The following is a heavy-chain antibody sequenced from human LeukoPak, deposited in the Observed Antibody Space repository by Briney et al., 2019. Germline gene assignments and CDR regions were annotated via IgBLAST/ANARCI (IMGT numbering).Heavy chain of an antibody. CDR1: GFTFSSYA. CDR2: ISYDGSNK. CDR3: ASLSWIPD. Sequence: PGGSLRLSCAASGFTFSSYAMHWVRQAPGKGLEWVAVISYDGSNKYYADSVKGRFTISRDNSKNTLYLQMNSLRAEDTAVYYCASLSWIPDWGQGTLVTVSS. D-gene: IGHD5-18*01. V-gene: IGHV3-30-3*01. J-gene: IGHJ4*02.